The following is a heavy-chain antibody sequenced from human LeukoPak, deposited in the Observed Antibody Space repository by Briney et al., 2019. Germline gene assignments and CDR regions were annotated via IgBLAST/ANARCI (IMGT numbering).Heavy chain of an antibody. J-gene: IGHJ4*02. CDR2: ISGDGSNT. V-gene: IGHV3-43*02. D-gene: IGHD2-2*01. Sequence: GGSLRLSCAASGFTFDEYAMHWVRQAPAKGLEWVSLISGDGSNTYYADSVKGRFTISRDNSKNSLYLQMNGLRTEDTALYYCTKDRYCSSTSCPTDHWGQGTLVTVSS. CDR1: GFTFDEYA. CDR3: TKDRYCSSTSCPTDH.